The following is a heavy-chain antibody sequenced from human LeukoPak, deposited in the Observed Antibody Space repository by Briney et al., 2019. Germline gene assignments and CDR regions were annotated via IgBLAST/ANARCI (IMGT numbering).Heavy chain of an antibody. CDR1: GYTFTSYD. J-gene: IGHJ5*02. Sequence: ASVKVSCKASGYTFTSYDFNWVRQATGQRPEWMGWMSPNSGDTGYAQKFQDRVTMTRNTSISTAYMELSSLRSDDTAVYYCARKSTVTTYNWFDPWGQGTLVTVSS. V-gene: IGHV1-8*01. CDR3: ARKSTVTTYNWFDP. CDR2: MSPNSGDT. D-gene: IGHD4-17*01.